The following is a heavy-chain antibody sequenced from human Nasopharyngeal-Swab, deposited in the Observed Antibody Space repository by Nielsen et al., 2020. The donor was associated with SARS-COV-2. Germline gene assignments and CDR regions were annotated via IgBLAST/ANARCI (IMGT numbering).Heavy chain of an antibody. CDR3: ARAGVATSYYYYYGMDV. D-gene: IGHD5-12*01. CDR1: GFTFSSYD. V-gene: IGHV3-13*01. J-gene: IGHJ6*02. CDR2: IGTAGDT. Sequence: GESLKISCAASGFTFSSYDMHWVRQATGKGLEWVSAIGTAGDTYYPGSVKGRFTISRENAKNSLYLQMNSLRAGDTAVYYCARAGVATSYYYYYGMDVWSQGTTVTVSS.